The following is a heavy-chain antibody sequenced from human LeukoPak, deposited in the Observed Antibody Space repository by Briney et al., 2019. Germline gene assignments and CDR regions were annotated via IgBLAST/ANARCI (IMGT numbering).Heavy chain of an antibody. CDR2: IKQDGSEK. CDR3: ARPGLSYYYDSSGYYY. CDR1: GFTFSSYW. D-gene: IGHD3-22*01. V-gene: IGHV3-7*01. J-gene: IGHJ4*02. Sequence: GGSLRLSCAASGFTFSSYWMSWVRQAPGKGLEWVANIKQDGSEKYYVDSVKGRFTISRDNAKNSLYLQMNSLRAEDTAVYYCARPGLSYYYDSSGYYYWGQGTLVTVSP.